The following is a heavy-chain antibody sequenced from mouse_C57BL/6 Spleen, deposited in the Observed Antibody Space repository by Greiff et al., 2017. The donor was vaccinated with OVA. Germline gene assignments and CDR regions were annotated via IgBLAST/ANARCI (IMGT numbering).Heavy chain of an antibody. CDR1: GYSFTDYN. CDR3: ARSEDYYGSSYA. J-gene: IGHJ2*01. Sequence: EVQVVESGPELVKPGASVKISCKASGYSFTDYNMNWVKQSTGKSLEWIGVINPNYGTTSYNQKFKGKATLTVDQSSSTAYMQLNSLTSEDSAVYYCARSEDYYGSSYAWGQGTTLTVSS. V-gene: IGHV1-39*01. CDR2: INPNYGTT. D-gene: IGHD1-1*01.